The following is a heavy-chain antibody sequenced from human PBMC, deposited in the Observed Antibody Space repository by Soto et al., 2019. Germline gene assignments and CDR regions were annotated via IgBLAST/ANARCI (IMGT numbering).Heavy chain of an antibody. D-gene: IGHD3-3*01. CDR2: IIPILGIA. V-gene: IGHV1-69*04. CDR1: GGTFSSYT. J-gene: IGHJ5*02. Sequence: SVKVSCKVSGGTFSSYTISWVRQAPGQGLEWMGRIIPILGIANYAQKFQGRVTITADKSTSTAYMELSSLRSEDTAVYHCARDADYDFWSGYPTWFDPWGQGTLVTLSS. CDR3: ARDADYDFWSGYPTWFDP.